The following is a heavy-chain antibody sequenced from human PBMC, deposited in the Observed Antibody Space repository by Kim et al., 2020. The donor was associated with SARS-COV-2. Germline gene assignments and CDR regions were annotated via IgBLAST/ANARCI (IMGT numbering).Heavy chain of an antibody. Sequence: GGSLRLSCAASGFTFSSYWMSWVRQAPGKGLEWVANIKQDGSEKYYADSVKGRFTISRDNSKNTLYLQMNSLRAEDTAVYYCARDLYSRSWSAGTYYYFYGMDVWGQGTTVTVSS. CDR1: GFTFSSYW. CDR2: IKQDGSEK. V-gene: IGHV3-7*01. D-gene: IGHD6-13*01. CDR3: ARDLYSRSWSAGTYYYFYGMDV. J-gene: IGHJ6*02.